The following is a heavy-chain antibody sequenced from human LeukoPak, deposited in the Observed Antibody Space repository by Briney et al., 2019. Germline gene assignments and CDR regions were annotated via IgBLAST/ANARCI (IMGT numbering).Heavy chain of an antibody. D-gene: IGHD3-10*01. J-gene: IGHJ4*02. CDR3: AKSSGYYGSGSYMDY. CDR2: ISYDGSNK. CDR1: GFTFSSYG. Sequence: PGGSLRLSCAASGFTFSSYGMHWVRQAPGKGLEWVAVISYDGSNKYYADSVKGRFTISRDNSKNTLYLQMNSLRAEDTAVYYCAKSSGYYGSGSYMDYWGQGTLVTVSS. V-gene: IGHV3-30*18.